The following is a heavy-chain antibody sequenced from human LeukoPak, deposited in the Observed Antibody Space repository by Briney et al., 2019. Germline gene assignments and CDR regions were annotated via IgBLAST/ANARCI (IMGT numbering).Heavy chain of an antibody. V-gene: IGHV3-66*01. CDR3: ARVPVQLWFPSGY. D-gene: IGHD5-18*01. CDR2: IYSGGST. CDR1: TFTVSTNY. J-gene: IGHJ4*02. Sequence: PGGSLRLSCAASTFTVSTNYMTWVRQAPGKGLEWVSIIYSGGSTYYADSVKGRFTISRDISKNTLYLQMNSLRAEDTAVYYCARVPVQLWFPSGYWGQGTLVTVSS.